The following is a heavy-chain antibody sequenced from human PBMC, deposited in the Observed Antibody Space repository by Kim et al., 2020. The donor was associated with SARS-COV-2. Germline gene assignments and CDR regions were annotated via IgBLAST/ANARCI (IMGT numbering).Heavy chain of an antibody. CDR3: SRARGASGAQNWFAP. CDR2: IYPSDSDT. Sequence: GESLKISCKSSGGSFSNYWIAWVRQMPGDGLELMGVIYPSDSDTRYSPSFQGQVTISVDKSITTAYLQWSSLRASDTAIYYCSRARGASGAQNWFAPWGQGTLTTVSS. V-gene: IGHV5-51*01. CDR1: GGSFSNYW. D-gene: IGHD6-19*01. J-gene: IGHJ5*02.